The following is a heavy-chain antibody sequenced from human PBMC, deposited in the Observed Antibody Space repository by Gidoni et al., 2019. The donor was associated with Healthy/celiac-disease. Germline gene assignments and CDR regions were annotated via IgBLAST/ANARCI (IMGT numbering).Heavy chain of an antibody. Sequence: EVQLLESGGGLVQPGGSLRLSCAASGFTFSSYAMSWVRQAPGKVLEWFSASSGSGGSTYYADSVKGRFTISRDNSKNTLYLQMNSLRAEDTAVYYCAKDQSYSSSWYGFDYWGQGTLVTVSS. CDR2: SSGSGGST. CDR1: GFTFSSYA. CDR3: AKDQSYSSSWYGFDY. D-gene: IGHD6-13*01. V-gene: IGHV3-23*01. J-gene: IGHJ4*02.